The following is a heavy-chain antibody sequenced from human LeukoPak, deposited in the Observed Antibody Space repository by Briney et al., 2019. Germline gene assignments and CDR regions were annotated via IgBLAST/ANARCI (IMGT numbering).Heavy chain of an antibody. V-gene: IGHV1-24*01. CDR1: GYTLTELS. CDR2: FDPEDGET. J-gene: IGHJ4*02. CDR3: AASRPPHPHHPPYYYGSHFDY. D-gene: IGHD3-10*01. Sequence: GASVKVSCKVSGYTLTELSMHWVGQAPGKGLEWMGGFDPEDGETIYAQKFQGRVTMTEDTSTDTAYMELSSLRSEDTAVYYCAASRPPHPHHPPYYYGSHFDYWGQGTLVTVSS.